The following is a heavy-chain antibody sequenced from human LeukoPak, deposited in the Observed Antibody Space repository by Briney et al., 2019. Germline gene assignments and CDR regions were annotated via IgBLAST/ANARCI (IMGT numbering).Heavy chain of an antibody. Sequence: SETLSLTCTVSGXSISNYYWSWIRQPPGRGLEWIGYVYSSGSTNYNPSLKSRVTISVDTSKNQLSLKLSSVTAADTAVYYCARVGYSSSRGVDYWGQGTLVAVSS. CDR2: VYSSGST. D-gene: IGHD6-13*01. V-gene: IGHV4-59*01. CDR1: GXSISNYY. CDR3: ARVGYSSSRGVDY. J-gene: IGHJ4*02.